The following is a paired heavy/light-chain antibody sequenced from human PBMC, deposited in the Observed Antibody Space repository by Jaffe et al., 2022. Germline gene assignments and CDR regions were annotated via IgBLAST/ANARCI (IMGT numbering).Heavy chain of an antibody. V-gene: IGHV4-59*01. CDR2: IYYSGST. CDR3: ARVSGSGLGYCSGGSCYSAVTFDY. D-gene: IGHD2-15*01. Sequence: QVQLQESGPGLVKPSETLSLTCTVSGGSISSYYWSWIRQPPGKGLEWIGYIYYSGSTNYNPSLKSRVTISVDTSKNQFSLKLSSVTAADTAVYYCARVSGSGLGYCSGGSCYSAVTFDYWGQGTLVTVSS. CDR1: GGSISSYY. J-gene: IGHJ4*02.
Light chain of an antibody. V-gene: IGKV1-33*01. CDR1: QDISNY. Sequence: DIQMTQSPSSLSASVGDRVTITCQASQDISNYLNWYQQKPGKAPKLLIYDASNLETGVPSRFSGSGSGTDFTFTISSLQPEDIATYYCQQYDNLLIFTFGPGTKVDIK. CDR3: QQYDNLLIFT. CDR2: DAS. J-gene: IGKJ3*01.